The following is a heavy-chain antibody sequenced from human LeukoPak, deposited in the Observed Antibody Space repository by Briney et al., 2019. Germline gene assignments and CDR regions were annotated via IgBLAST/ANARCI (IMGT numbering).Heavy chain of an antibody. Sequence: GGSLRLSCAASGFTFSSYGMHWVRQAPGKGLEWVAVISYDGSNKYYADSVKGRFTVSRDNSKNTLYLQMNSLRAEDTAIYYCAKGKYYHDSSGYRLFDYWGQGTLLTVSS. V-gene: IGHV3-30*18. CDR2: ISYDGSNK. CDR3: AKGKYYHDSSGYRLFDY. CDR1: GFTFSSYG. J-gene: IGHJ4*02. D-gene: IGHD3-22*01.